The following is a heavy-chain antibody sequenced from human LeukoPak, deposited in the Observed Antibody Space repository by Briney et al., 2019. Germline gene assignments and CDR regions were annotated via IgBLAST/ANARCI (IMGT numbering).Heavy chain of an antibody. Sequence: GESLKISCKGSGYSFTSYWIGWVRQMPGKGLEWMGIIYPGDSDTRYSPSFQGQVTISADKSISTAYLQWSSLKASDTAMYYCARQSRVAGGYSRCDYWGQGTLVTVSS. CDR3: ARQSRVAGGYSRCDY. V-gene: IGHV5-51*01. CDR1: GYSFTSYW. D-gene: IGHD6-19*01. J-gene: IGHJ4*02. CDR2: IYPGDSDT.